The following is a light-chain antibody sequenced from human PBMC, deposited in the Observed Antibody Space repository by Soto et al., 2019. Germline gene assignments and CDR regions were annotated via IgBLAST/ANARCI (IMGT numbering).Light chain of an antibody. CDR2: EGS. CDR3: CSYAASSTPKVV. J-gene: IGLJ2*01. Sequence: QSALTQPASVSGSPGQSITISCTGTSSDVGSYNLVSWYQQHPGKAPKLMIYEGSKRPSGVSNRFSGSKSGTTASLTISGLQAEDEADYYCCSYAASSTPKVVFGGGTKLTVL. CDR1: SSDVGSYNL. V-gene: IGLV2-23*01.